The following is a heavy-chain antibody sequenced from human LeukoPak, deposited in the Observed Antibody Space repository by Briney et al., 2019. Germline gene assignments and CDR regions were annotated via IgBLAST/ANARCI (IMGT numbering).Heavy chain of an antibody. CDR1: GGTFSSYA. Sequence: ASVEVSCKASGGTFSSYAISWVRQAPGQGLEWMGGIIPIFGTANYAQKFQGRVTITADESTSTAYMELSSLRSEDTAVYYCARGYCSGGSCYSVSLDYWGQGTLVTVSS. CDR2: IIPIFGTA. D-gene: IGHD2-15*01. CDR3: ARGYCSGGSCYSVSLDY. J-gene: IGHJ4*02. V-gene: IGHV1-69*13.